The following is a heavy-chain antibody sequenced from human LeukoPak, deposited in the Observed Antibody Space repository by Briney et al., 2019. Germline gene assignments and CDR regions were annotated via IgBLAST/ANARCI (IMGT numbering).Heavy chain of an antibody. Sequence: GGSLRLSCAASGFTFSSYSMIWVRQAPGKGLEWVSSISASDTYMFYADSVKGRFTISRDNAKNSLYLLMNSLRTEDTAVYYCAATYYYDGSGDYWGQGTLVTVSS. J-gene: IGHJ4*02. CDR3: AATYYYDGSGDY. V-gene: IGHV3-21*01. CDR1: GFTFSSYS. CDR2: ISASDTYM. D-gene: IGHD3-22*01.